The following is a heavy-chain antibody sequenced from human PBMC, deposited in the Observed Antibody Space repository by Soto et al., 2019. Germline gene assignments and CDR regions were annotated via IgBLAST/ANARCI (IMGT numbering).Heavy chain of an antibody. CDR3: ARGPHCTSASCYTDEDY. J-gene: IGHJ4*02. V-gene: IGHV4-4*07. CDR2: IYYSGST. D-gene: IGHD2-2*02. Sequence: SETPSLTCIVSGASISYSHWSWIRQPAGKGLEWIGRIYYSGSTNYNPSLKSRVTMSIDTSKNQFSLRLSSVTAADTAVYFCARGPHCTSASCYTDEDYWGQGTLGTVSA. CDR1: GASISYSH.